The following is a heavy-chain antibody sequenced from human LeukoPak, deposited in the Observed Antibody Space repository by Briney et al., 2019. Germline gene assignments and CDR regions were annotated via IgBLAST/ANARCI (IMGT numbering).Heavy chain of an antibody. D-gene: IGHD3-16*02. Sequence: GESLKISCKGSGYSFTSFWIAWVRQMPGKGLEWMGIIYPGDSDTRYSPSFQGQVTFSADKSISTAYLQWSSLKASDTAMYYCARHVVHWYFDLWGRGTQVTVSS. CDR2: IYPGDSDT. CDR1: GYSFTSFW. J-gene: IGHJ2*01. V-gene: IGHV5-51*01. CDR3: ARHVVHWYFDL.